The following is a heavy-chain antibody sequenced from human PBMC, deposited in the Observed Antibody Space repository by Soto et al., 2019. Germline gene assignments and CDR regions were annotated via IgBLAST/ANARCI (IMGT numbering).Heavy chain of an antibody. V-gene: IGHV3-23*01. Sequence: EVQLLESGGGLVQPGGSLRLSCAASGFTFSSYAMSWVRQAPGKGLEWVSAISGGGGSTYYADSVKGRFTICRDNSKNTLYLQMNRLRVEDTAVYYCAIEGFGCSSTRCYDPHNWFDPWGQGTLVTVSS. J-gene: IGHJ5*02. CDR2: ISGGGGST. CDR1: GFTFSSYA. D-gene: IGHD2-2*01. CDR3: AIEGFGCSSTRCYDPHNWFDP.